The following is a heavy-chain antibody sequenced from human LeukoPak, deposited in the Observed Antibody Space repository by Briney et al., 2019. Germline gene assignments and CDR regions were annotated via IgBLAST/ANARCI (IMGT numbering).Heavy chain of an antibody. CDR2: IKEDGGEK. Sequence: PGGSLRLSCAASGFTFSSYWMSWVRQAPGKGLEWVANIKEDGGEKYSVDSVKGRFTISRDNAKNSLYLQMNSLRAEDTAVYYCARDLGYSSGPNYWGQGTRVTVSS. V-gene: IGHV3-7*01. D-gene: IGHD6-19*01. CDR3: ARDLGYSSGPNY. CDR1: GFTFSSYW. J-gene: IGHJ4*02.